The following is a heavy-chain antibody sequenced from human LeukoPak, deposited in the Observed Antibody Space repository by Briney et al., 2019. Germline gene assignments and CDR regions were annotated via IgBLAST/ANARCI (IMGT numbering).Heavy chain of an antibody. CDR3: ARLHLYYDILTPRYFDI. J-gene: IGHJ2*01. V-gene: IGHV4-59*08. CDR1: TDSMSSYY. Sequence: PSETLSLTCSVSTDSMSSYYWRWIRQPPGKGLEWIGYIYYTGRANYNPSLKRRISISVDTSKKQFSLKFRSVTAADTAVYFCARLHLYYDILTPRYFDIWGRGAPVTVSS. D-gene: IGHD3-9*01. CDR2: IYYTGRA.